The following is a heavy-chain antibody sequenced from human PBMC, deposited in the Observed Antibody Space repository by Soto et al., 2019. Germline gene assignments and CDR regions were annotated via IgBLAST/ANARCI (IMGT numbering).Heavy chain of an antibody. Sequence: GESLKISCAASGFTFSNAWMNWVRQAPGKGLEWVGRIKSKTDGGTTDYAAPVKGRFTISRDDSKNTLYLQMNSLKTEDTAVYYCTTTSGIAVYYYYGMDVWGQGTTVTVSS. J-gene: IGHJ6*02. V-gene: IGHV3-15*07. CDR3: TTTSGIAVYYYYGMDV. CDR1: GFTFSNAW. CDR2: IKSKTDGGTT. D-gene: IGHD6-19*01.